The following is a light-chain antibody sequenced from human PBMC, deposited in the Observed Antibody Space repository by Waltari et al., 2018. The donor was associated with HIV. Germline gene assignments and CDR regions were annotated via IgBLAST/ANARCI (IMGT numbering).Light chain of an antibody. V-gene: IGKV4-1*01. CDR1: QTHLHSSNSKNY. CDR2: WAS. J-gene: IGKJ1*01. Sequence: IGIAQFPDPLAVSLGERATVSFKSRQTHLHSSNSKNYLSWYQQKPGQPPKLLVYWASTRESGVSDRFIGTGSGTNFTLTITSLQAEDVAVYYCQQCFSSLWTFGQGTKV. CDR3: QQCFSSLWT.